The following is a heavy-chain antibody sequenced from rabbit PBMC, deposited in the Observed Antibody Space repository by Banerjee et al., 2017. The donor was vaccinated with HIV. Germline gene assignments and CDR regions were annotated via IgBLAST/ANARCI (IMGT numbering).Heavy chain of an antibody. CDR3: ARDAGTSGYYFKL. CDR1: GFSFSSSDW. Sequence: QEQLVESGGDLVKPEGSLTLTCTASGFSFSSSDWICWVRQAPGKGLEWIACIYAGSSGSTYYASWAKGRFTISKTSSTTVTLQMTSLTAADTATYFCARDAGTSGYYFKLWGPGTLVTVS. J-gene: IGHJ4*01. V-gene: IGHV1S45*01. CDR2: IYAGSSGST. D-gene: IGHD1-1*01.